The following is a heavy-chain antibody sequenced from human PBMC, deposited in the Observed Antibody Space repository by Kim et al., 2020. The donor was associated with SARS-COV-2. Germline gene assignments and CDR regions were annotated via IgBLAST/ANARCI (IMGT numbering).Heavy chain of an antibody. D-gene: IGHD5-12*01. Sequence: GESLKISCKGSGYSFTSYWFSWVRQMPGKGLEWMGRIDPSDSYTNYSPYFQGHVNISADKSISSAYLQWNSLKASDTAMYYCARQYMGYGLRSEKWYFDLFGRGTLVTVSS. CDR2: IDPSDSYT. CDR3: ARQYMGYGLRSEKWYFDL. V-gene: IGHV5-10-1*01. J-gene: IGHJ2*01. CDR1: GYSFTSYW.